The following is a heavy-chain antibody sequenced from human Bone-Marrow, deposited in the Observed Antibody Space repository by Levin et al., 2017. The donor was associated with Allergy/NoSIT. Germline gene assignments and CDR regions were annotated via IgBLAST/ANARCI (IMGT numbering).Heavy chain of an antibody. D-gene: IGHD4-17*01. CDR1: GFTFSDYY. CDR3: ARERGTVTRGNWYFDL. J-gene: IGHJ2*01. Sequence: GGSLRLSCAASGFTFSDYYMSWIRQAPGKGLEWVSYISSSGSTIYYADSVKGRFTISRDNAKNSLYLQMNSLRAEDTAVYYCARERGTVTRGNWYFDLWGRGTLVTVSS. V-gene: IGHV3-11*01. CDR2: ISSSGSTI.